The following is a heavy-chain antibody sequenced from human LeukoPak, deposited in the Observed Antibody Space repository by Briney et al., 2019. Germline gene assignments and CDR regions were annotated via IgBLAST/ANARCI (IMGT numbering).Heavy chain of an antibody. Sequence: GGSLRLSCAASGFTFSSYGMHWVRQAPGKGLEWVAFIRYDRSNKYYADSVKGRFTISRDNSKNTLYLQMNSLRAEDTAVYYCAKDLREDYYDSSGYYPGYWGQGTLVTVSS. D-gene: IGHD3-22*01. V-gene: IGHV3-30*02. CDR3: AKDLREDYYDSSGYYPGY. J-gene: IGHJ4*02. CDR2: IRYDRSNK. CDR1: GFTFSSYG.